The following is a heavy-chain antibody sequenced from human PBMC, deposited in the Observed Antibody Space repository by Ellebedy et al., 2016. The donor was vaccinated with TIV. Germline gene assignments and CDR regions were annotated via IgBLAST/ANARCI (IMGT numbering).Heavy chain of an antibody. CDR3: ARLTLLWFGESDAFDI. D-gene: IGHD3-10*01. Sequence: GESLKISXKGSGYSFTSYWISWVRQMPGKGLEWMGRIDPSDSYTNYSPSFQGHVTISADKSISTAYLQWSSLKASDTAMYYCARLTLLWFGESDAFDIWGQGTMVTVSS. CDR2: IDPSDSYT. CDR1: GYSFTSYW. V-gene: IGHV5-10-1*01. J-gene: IGHJ3*02.